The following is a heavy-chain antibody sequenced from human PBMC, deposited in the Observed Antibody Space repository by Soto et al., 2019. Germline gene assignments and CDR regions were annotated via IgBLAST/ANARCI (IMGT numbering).Heavy chain of an antibody. J-gene: IGHJ6*03. CDR3: ARPPPGGYYDILTGPGSMDV. D-gene: IGHD3-9*01. V-gene: IGHV4-59*01. CDR1: GGSISSYY. Sequence: PSETLSLTCTVSGGSISSYYWSWIRQPPGKGLEWIGYIYYSGSTNYNPSLKSRVTISVDTSKNQFSLKLSSVTAADTAVYYCARPPPGGYYDILTGPGSMDVGGKGPTVTVSS. CDR2: IYYSGST.